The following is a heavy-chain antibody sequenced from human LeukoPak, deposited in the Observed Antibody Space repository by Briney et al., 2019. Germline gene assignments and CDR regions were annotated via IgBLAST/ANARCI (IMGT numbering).Heavy chain of an antibody. CDR1: GGPINRSSRNSYY. CDR2: IYYSGTT. D-gene: IGHD3-16*01. V-gene: IGHV4-39*07. J-gene: IGHJ4*02. Sequence: ENLSPTCPVPGGPINRSSRNSYYWGWVPQPPRKGPEWVGGIYYSGTTYYSPSLKSRVTISVDTSKNQFSLKLSSVTAADTAVYYCALIMITFGGPGAYWGQGTLVTVSS. CDR3: ALIMITFGGPGAY.